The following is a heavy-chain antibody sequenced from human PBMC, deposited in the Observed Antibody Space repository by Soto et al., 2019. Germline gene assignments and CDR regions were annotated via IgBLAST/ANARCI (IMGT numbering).Heavy chain of an antibody. Sequence: GWSLRLSCAASGFTFSSYSMNWVRQAPGKGLEWVSSISSSSYIYYADSVKGRLTISRDNAKNSLYLQMNSLRAEDTAVYYCARDSGYSSSPNWFDPWGQGTLVTVSS. CDR1: GFTFSSYS. CDR3: ARDSGYSSSPNWFDP. J-gene: IGHJ5*02. V-gene: IGHV3-21*01. D-gene: IGHD6-13*01. CDR2: ISSSSYI.